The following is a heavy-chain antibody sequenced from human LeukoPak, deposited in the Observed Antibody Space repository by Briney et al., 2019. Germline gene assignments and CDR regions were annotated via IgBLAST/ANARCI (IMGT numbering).Heavy chain of an antibody. CDR3: AAIRSMIVGGTDY. CDR2: IVVGSGNT. Sequence: GASVKVSCKASGFTFTSSAMQWVRQARGQRLEWIGWIVVGSGNTNYAQKFQERVTITRDMSTSTAYMELSSPRSEDTAVYYCAAIRSMIVGGTDYWGQGTLVTVSS. D-gene: IGHD3-22*01. CDR1: GFTFTSSA. V-gene: IGHV1-58*02. J-gene: IGHJ4*02.